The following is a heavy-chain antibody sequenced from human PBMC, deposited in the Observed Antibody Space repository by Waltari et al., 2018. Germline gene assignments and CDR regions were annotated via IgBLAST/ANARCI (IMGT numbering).Heavy chain of an antibody. V-gene: IGHV4-34*01. J-gene: IGHJ5*02. CDR1: VGSFSGYY. CDR3: ARERQLELGRTGVFDP. CDR2: ITHTGKT. Sequence: QVRLDQWGAGLLKPSETLSLTCAVYVGSFSGYYWSWIRWSPEKGREWIGEITHTGKTNDNPSLRGRITMSVDTSKNQFSLKMTSVTAADTAVYYCARERQLELGRTGVFDPWSRGTPVTVSS. D-gene: IGHD1-7*01.